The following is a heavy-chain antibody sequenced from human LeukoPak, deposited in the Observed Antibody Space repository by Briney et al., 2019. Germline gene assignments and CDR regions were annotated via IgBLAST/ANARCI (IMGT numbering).Heavy chain of an antibody. D-gene: IGHD1-7*01. V-gene: IGHV4-4*07. CDR1: GASISSYY. CDR2: IYVTGST. J-gene: IGHJ5*02. CDR3: ARDSGTTGEVKFDP. Sequence: SETLSLICTVSGASISSYYWSWIRQPAGKALEWIGRIYVTGSTTYNPSLESRVTMSLDTSKNHFSLKLRSVTAADTAVYYCARDSGTTGEVKFDPWGQGTLVTVSS.